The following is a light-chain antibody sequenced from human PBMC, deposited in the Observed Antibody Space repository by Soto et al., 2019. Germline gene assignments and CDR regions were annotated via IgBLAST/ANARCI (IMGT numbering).Light chain of an antibody. Sequence: DIQMTQSPSSLSASVGDRFTITCRASRSISSYLNWYQQKPGKAPKLLIYAASSLQSGVPSRFSGSGSGTDFTLTISSLQPEDFATYYCQQSYSTPLTFGGGTKVDIK. CDR1: RSISSY. CDR3: QQSYSTPLT. J-gene: IGKJ4*01. CDR2: AAS. V-gene: IGKV1-39*01.